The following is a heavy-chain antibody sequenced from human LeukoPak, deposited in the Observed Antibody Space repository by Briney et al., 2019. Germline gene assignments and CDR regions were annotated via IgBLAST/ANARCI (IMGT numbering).Heavy chain of an antibody. V-gene: IGHV4-59*01. D-gene: IGHD1-26*01. J-gene: IGHJ6*02. CDR1: GGSISSYY. CDR3: ARDRKELYYYYYGMDV. CDR2: IYYSGDT. Sequence: NPSETLSLTCTVSGGSISSYYWSWIRQPPGKGLEWIGYIYYSGDTNYNPSLKSRVTISVDTSQNQFSLRLSSVTAADTAVYYCARDRKELYYYYYGMDVWGQGTTVTVSS.